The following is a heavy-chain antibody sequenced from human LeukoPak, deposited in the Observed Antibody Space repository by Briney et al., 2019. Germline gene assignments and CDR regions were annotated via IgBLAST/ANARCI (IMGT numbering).Heavy chain of an antibody. V-gene: IGHV3-48*01. CDR2: ISGSSSAI. CDR1: GFTFSSYS. CDR3: ARQIDPWAPFDP. J-gene: IGHJ5*02. D-gene: IGHD3-9*01. Sequence: GGSLRLSCAASGFTFSSYSMNWVRQAPGKGLEWVSYISGSSSAIYYADSVKGRFTISRDNAKNSLYLQMNSLRAEDTAVYYCARQIDPWAPFDPWGQGTLVTVSS.